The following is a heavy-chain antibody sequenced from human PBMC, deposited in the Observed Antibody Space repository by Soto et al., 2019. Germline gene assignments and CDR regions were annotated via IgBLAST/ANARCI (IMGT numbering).Heavy chain of an antibody. CDR2: ISYDGSNK. D-gene: IGHD6-19*01. CDR3: ARGQWLAT. J-gene: IGHJ4*02. Sequence: QVQLVESVGGVVQPGRSLRLSCAASGFTFSSYAMHWVRQAPGKGLEWVAVISYDGSNKYYADSVKGRFTISRDNSKNTLYLQMNSLRAEDTAVYYCARGQWLATWGQGTLVTVSS. CDR1: GFTFSSYA. V-gene: IGHV3-30-3*01.